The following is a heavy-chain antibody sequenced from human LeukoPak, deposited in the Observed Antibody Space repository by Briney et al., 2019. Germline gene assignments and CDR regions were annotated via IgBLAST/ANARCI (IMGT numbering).Heavy chain of an antibody. V-gene: IGHV3-48*01. D-gene: IGHD3-16*01. Sequence: GGSLRLSCAASRFTFSSYSMNWVRQAPGKGLEWVSYISSSSSTIYYADSVKGRFTISRDNSKNTLYLQMNSLRAEDTAVYYCAREAPGDAGCFDIWGQGTMVTVSS. J-gene: IGHJ3*02. CDR3: AREAPGDAGCFDI. CDR1: RFTFSSYS. CDR2: ISSSSSTI.